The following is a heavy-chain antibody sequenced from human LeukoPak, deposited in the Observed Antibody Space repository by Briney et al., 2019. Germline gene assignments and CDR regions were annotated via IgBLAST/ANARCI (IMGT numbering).Heavy chain of an antibody. CDR1: GYTFTSYG. V-gene: IGHV1-18*01. CDR2: ISAYNGNT. Sequence: ASVKVSCKASGYTFTSYGISWVRQAPGQGLEWMGWISAYNGNTKYAQKVQGRVTMTTDTSTSTAYMELRSLRSDDTAVYYCARIGEGSSWYGGAFDIWGQGTMVTVSS. D-gene: IGHD6-13*01. CDR3: ARIGEGSSWYGGAFDI. J-gene: IGHJ3*02.